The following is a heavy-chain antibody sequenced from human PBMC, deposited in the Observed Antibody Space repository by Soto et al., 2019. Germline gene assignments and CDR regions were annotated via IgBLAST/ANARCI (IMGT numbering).Heavy chain of an antibody. V-gene: IGHV3-23*01. CDR1: GFTFSSYA. J-gene: IGHJ6*03. CDR3: AKGAGYDSYYYYYMDV. Sequence: PGGSLRLSCAASGFTFSSYAMSWVRQAPGKGLEWVSAISGSGGSTYYADSVKGRFTISRDNSKNTLYLQMNSLRAEDTAVYYCAKGAGYDSYYYYYMDVWGKGTTVTVSS. D-gene: IGHD5-12*01. CDR2: ISGSGGST.